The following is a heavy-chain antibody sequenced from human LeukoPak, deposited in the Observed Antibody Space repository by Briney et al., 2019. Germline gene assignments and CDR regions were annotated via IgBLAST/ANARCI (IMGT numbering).Heavy chain of an antibody. Sequence: GGSLRLSCTASGFTFGDYAMSWVRQAPGKGLEWVAHIKQDGSERYYGDSVKGRFTISRDNAKNLVYLQMNSLGAEDTAIYYCARGWNYAFRFDYWGQGTLVTVSS. CDR1: GFTFGDYA. J-gene: IGHJ4*02. CDR2: IKQDGSER. V-gene: IGHV3-7*01. D-gene: IGHD1-7*01. CDR3: ARGWNYAFRFDY.